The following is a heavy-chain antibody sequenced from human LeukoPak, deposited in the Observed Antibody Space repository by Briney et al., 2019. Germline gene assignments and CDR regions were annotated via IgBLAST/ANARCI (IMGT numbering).Heavy chain of an antibody. CDR3: ARVGPMVRGAVNRLYYFDY. Sequence: GGSLRLSCAASGFTFSSYGMHWVRQAPGKGLEWVAFIRYDGSNKYYADSVKGRFTISRDNSKNTLYLQMNSLRAEDTAVYYCARVGPMVRGAVNRLYYFDYWGQGTLVTVSS. D-gene: IGHD3-10*01. J-gene: IGHJ4*02. CDR1: GFTFSSYG. CDR2: IRYDGSNK. V-gene: IGHV3-30*02.